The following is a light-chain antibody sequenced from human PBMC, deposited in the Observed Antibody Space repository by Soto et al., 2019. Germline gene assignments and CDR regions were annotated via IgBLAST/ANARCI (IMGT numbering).Light chain of an antibody. Sequence: DIQMTHSPSSLSASVGDRVTITCRASQGISSYLGWYQQKPGKAPNLLIYDASTLHSGVPSRFSGGGSGTDFTLTISSLQPEDFATYYCQQVNVYPSTFGGGTKVDI. CDR2: DAS. J-gene: IGKJ4*01. CDR1: QGISSY. CDR3: QQVNVYPST. V-gene: IGKV1-9*01.